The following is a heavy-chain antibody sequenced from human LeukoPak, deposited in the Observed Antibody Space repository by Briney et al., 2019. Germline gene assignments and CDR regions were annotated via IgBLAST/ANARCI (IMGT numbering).Heavy chain of an antibody. D-gene: IGHD2-2*01. V-gene: IGHV4-4*07. CDR3: ARDFFPYCSSTSCYYNWFDP. Sequence: SETLSLTCTVSGGSISSYYWSWIRQPAGKGLEWIGRIYTSGSTNYNPSLKSRVTMSVDTSKNQFSLKLSSVTVADTAVYYCARDFFPYCSSTSCYYNWFDPWGQGTLVTVSS. J-gene: IGHJ5*02. CDR1: GGSISSYY. CDR2: IYTSGST.